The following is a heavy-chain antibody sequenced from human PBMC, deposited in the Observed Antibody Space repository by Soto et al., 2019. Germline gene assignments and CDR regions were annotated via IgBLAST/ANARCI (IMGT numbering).Heavy chain of an antibody. CDR1: GFTFDDYA. CDR2: ISWNSGNI. J-gene: IGHJ6*02. CDR3: ARVPYTNFGGYYYRMDV. V-gene: IGHV3-9*01. Sequence: EVQLVESGGGLVRPGRSLRLSCAASGFTFDDYAMHWVRQAPGKGLEWVSGISWNSGNIGYADSVKGRFIVSRDNAKNSLYLQMNSLRPEDTALYYCARVPYTNFGGYYYRMDVWGQGTTVTVSS. D-gene: IGHD4-4*01.